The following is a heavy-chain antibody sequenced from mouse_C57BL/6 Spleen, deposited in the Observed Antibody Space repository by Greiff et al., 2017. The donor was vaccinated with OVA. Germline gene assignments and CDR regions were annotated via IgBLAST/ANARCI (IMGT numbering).Heavy chain of an antibody. CDR2: IDPETGGT. J-gene: IGHJ3*01. D-gene: IGHD2-4*01. CDR3: TRWRRYDYDKAWFAY. V-gene: IGHV1-15*01. Sequence: VQRVESGAELVRPGASVTLSCKASGYTFTDYEMHWVKQTPVHGLEWIGAIDPETGGTAYNQKFKGKAILTADKSSSTAYMELRSLTSEDSAVYYCTRWRRYDYDKAWFAYWGQGTLVTVSA. CDR1: GYTFTDYE.